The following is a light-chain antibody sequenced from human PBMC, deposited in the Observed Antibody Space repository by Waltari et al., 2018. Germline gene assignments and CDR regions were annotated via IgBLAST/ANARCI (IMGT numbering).Light chain of an antibody. Sequence: QSVLTQPPSVSAAPGQGVTIPCSGGSPKIGKNYVTWYRQFPGSAPKLLIYEDPERPAGVPGRFSGSKSGTSATLDITGLQPGDEAEYYCGTWDSSLSGAVFGGGTLLTVL. V-gene: IGLV1-51*02. CDR3: GTWDSSLSGAV. CDR2: EDP. J-gene: IGLJ7*01. CDR1: SPKIGKNY.